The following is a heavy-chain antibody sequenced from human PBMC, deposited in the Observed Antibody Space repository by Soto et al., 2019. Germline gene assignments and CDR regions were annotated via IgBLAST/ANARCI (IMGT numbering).Heavy chain of an antibody. CDR2: IWSDGSKK. CDR3: ARDSGP. J-gene: IGHJ5*02. CDR1: GFTFSSYG. Sequence: GGPLRLSCSASGFTFSSYGMLWVRQAPGKGLDWVADIWSDGSKKYYADSVKGRFTISRDNSKNTLYLQMNSLRAEDTAVYYCARDSGPWGQGTLVTVSS. V-gene: IGHV3-33*01.